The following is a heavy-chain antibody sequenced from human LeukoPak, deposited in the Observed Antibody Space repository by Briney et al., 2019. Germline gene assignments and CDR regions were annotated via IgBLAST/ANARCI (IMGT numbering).Heavy chain of an antibody. V-gene: IGHV3-23*01. J-gene: IGHJ5*02. CDR1: GFSFSSYA. CDR3: VKASSSSPQYNWFDA. CDR2: VSGTGGRT. Sequence: GGSLRLSCAASGFSFSSYAMSWVRQAPGKGLEWVSVVSGTGGRTYYADSVKGRFTISRDNSKNTLYLQMNSLRAEDTALYYCVKASSSSPQYNWFDAWGQGTLVTVSS. D-gene: IGHD6-6*01.